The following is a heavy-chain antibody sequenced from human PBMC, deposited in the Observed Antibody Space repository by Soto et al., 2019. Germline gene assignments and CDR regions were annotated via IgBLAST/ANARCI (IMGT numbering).Heavy chain of an antibody. CDR1: GFTFSSYS. Sequence: EVQLVESGGGLVKPGGSLRLSCAASGFTFSSYSMNWVRQAPGKGLEWVSSISSSSSYIYYADSVKGRFTISRDNAKNSLYLQMNSLRAEDTAVYYCARNPGPQLVRGGWFDPWGQGTLVTVSS. V-gene: IGHV3-21*01. CDR3: ARNPGPQLVRGGWFDP. CDR2: ISSSSSYI. D-gene: IGHD6-13*01. J-gene: IGHJ5*02.